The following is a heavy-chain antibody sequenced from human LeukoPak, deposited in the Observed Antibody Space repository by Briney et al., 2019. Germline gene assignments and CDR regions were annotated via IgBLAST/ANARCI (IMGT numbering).Heavy chain of an antibody. D-gene: IGHD1-26*01. Sequence: GGSLRLSCETSGFTFNDYTMNWVRQAPGKGLEWVSSISSDGTYIKYADPVKGRFSISRDNTKNSLFLEMRSLRVEDTAMYFCARDSKWELLLGWFDPWGQGTLVTVSS. CDR3: ARDSKWELLLGWFDP. CDR2: ISSDGTYI. J-gene: IGHJ5*02. V-gene: IGHV3-21*01. CDR1: GFTFNDYT.